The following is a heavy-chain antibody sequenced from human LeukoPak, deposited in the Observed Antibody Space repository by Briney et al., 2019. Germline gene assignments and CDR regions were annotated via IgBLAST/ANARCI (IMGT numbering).Heavy chain of an antibody. CDR2: IKGDGSYK. J-gene: IGHJ4*02. Sequence: PGGSLRLTCAAFGFTFSNYWMSWVRQAPGKGLEWVANIKGDGSYKYYVDSVKGRFTISRDNAKSSVYLQMNTLRAEDTAVYYCATSADSSGNDWGQGTLVTVSS. CDR3: ATSADSSGND. D-gene: IGHD3-22*01. CDR1: GFTFSNYW. V-gene: IGHV3-7*03.